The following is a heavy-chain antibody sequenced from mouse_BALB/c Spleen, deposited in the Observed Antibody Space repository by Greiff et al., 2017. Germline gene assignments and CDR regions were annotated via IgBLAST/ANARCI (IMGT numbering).Heavy chain of an antibody. CDR1: GFAFSSYD. Sequence: EVQLVESGGGLVKPGGSLKLSCAASGFAFSSYDMSWVRQTPEKRLEWVAYISSGGGSTYYPDTVKGRFTISRDNAKNTLYLQMSSLKSEDTAMYYCARQNQSQDYWGQGTTLTVSS. V-gene: IGHV5-12-1*01. CDR2: ISSGGGST. CDR3: ARQNQSQDY. D-gene: IGHD6-2*01. J-gene: IGHJ2*01.